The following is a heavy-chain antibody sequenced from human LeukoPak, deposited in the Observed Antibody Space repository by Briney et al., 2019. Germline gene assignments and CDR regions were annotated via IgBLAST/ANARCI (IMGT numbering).Heavy chain of an antibody. V-gene: IGHV3-53*01. Sequence: GGSLRLSCAASRFTVSSNYMSWVRQAPGKGLEWVSVIYSGGSTYYADSVKGRFTISRDNSKNTLYLQMNSLRAEGTAVYYCARDRAYYGMDVWGQGTTVTVSS. CDR3: ARDRAYYGMDV. J-gene: IGHJ6*02. CDR2: IYSGGST. CDR1: RFTVSSNY.